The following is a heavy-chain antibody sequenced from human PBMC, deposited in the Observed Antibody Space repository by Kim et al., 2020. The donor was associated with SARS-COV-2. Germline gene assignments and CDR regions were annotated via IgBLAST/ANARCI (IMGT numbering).Heavy chain of an antibody. Sequence: GGSLRLSCAASRFTFDNLWMIWVRQAPGKGLEWAANIDTDGTEKNYVDSVKGRFTISRDNAQNSLFLQMDNLRREDTAMYYCATYRSPTWTFFDFWGQGALVGVSS. CDR2: IDTDGTEK. D-gene: IGHD3-16*02. V-gene: IGHV3-7*05. CDR1: RFTFDNLW. J-gene: IGHJ4*02. CDR3: ATYRSPTWTFFDF.